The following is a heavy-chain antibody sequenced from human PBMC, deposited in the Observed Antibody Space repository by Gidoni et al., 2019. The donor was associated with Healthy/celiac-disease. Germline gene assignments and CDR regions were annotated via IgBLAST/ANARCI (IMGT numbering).Heavy chain of an antibody. Sequence: EVQLLESGGGLVQPGGSLRLSCAASGFTFRSYAMSWVRQAPGKGLEWVSAISGSGGSTYYADSVKGRFTISRDNSKNTLYLQMNSLRAEDTAVYYCAKALGVVVAATYDAFDIWGQGTMVTVSS. CDR2: ISGSGGST. J-gene: IGHJ3*02. V-gene: IGHV3-23*01. CDR3: AKALGVVVAATYDAFDI. CDR1: GFTFRSYA. D-gene: IGHD2-15*01.